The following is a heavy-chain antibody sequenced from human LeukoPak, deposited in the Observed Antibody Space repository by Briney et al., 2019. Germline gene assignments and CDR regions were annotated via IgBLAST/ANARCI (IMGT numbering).Heavy chain of an antibody. V-gene: IGHV3-23*01. D-gene: IGHD6-13*01. J-gene: IGHJ6*02. Sequence: PGGSLRLSCAASGFTFSSYAMSWVRQAPGKGLEWVSAISGSGGSTYYADSVKGRFTISRDNSKNTLYLQMNSLRAEDTAVYYCAKSSSWSPAYYYYGMDVWGQGTTVTVSS. CDR2: ISGSGGST. CDR1: GFTFSSYA. CDR3: AKSSSWSPAYYYYGMDV.